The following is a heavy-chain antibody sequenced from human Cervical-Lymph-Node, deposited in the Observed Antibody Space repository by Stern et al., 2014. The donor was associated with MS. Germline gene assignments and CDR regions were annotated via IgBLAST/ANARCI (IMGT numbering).Heavy chain of an antibody. CDR2: IYPGDSDT. D-gene: IGHD6-6*01. V-gene: IGHV5-51*03. J-gene: IGHJ6*02. Sequence: EVQLVESGAEVKKPRDSLKISCKGSGYTFSKNWIAWVRQMPGKGLEWMGIIYPGDSDTRYSPSFQGQVTMSADKSINTAYLQWNSLKASDTAIYYCARPPPRRSSSDPNFGLDVWGQGTTVTVSS. CDR3: ARPPPRRSSSDPNFGLDV. CDR1: GYTFSKNW.